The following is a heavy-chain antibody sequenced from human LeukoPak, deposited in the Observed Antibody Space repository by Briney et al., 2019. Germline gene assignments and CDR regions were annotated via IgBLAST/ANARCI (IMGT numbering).Heavy chain of an antibody. CDR1: GFTFSSYG. D-gene: IGHD2-2*01. CDR2: IRYDGSNK. J-gene: IGHJ5*02. Sequence: PGGSLRLSCAASGFTFSSYGMHWVRQAPGKGLEWVAFIRYDGSNKYYADSVKGRFTISRDNSKNTLYLQMNSLRAEDTAVYYCAKDRYCRSTSCYGGYRFDPWGQGTLVTVSS. V-gene: IGHV3-30*02. CDR3: AKDRYCRSTSCYGGYRFDP.